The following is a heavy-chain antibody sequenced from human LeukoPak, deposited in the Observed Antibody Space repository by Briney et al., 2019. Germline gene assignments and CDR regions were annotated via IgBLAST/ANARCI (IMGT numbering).Heavy chain of an antibody. CDR3: ATAGYDSSGYDY. V-gene: IGHV1-24*01. CDR1: GYTFTTYA. Sequence: ASVKVSCKASGYTFTTYAINWVRQAPGKGLEWMGGFDPEDGETTYAQKFQGRVIMTEDTSTDTAYMELSSLRSEDTAVYYCATAGYDSSGYDYWGQGTLVTVSS. J-gene: IGHJ4*02. CDR2: FDPEDGET. D-gene: IGHD3-22*01.